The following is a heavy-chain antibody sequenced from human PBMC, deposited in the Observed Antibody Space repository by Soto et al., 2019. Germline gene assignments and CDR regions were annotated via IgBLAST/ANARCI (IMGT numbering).Heavy chain of an antibody. J-gene: IGHJ5*02. CDR1: GGSISSGGYS. CDR3: ARVPDP. CDR2: TYHSENT. V-gene: IGHV4-30-2*01. Sequence: QLQLQESGSGLVKPSQTLSLTCAVSGGSISSGGYSWSWIRQPPGKGLEWIGYTYHSENTYYNPPLNSRVPIPVDTSKHQFSLKLSSVTAADTAGDYCARVPDPWGQGTLVTVSS.